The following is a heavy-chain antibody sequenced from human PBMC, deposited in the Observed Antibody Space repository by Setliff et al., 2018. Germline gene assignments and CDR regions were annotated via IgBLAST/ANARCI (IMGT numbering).Heavy chain of an antibody. CDR3: ARDVRVASSSWFKSAFDI. J-gene: IGHJ3*02. Sequence: KPSETLSLTCTVSGGSISSSSYYWGWIRQPPGKGLEWIGSIYYSGSTYYNPSLKSRVTISVDTSKNQFSLKLSSMTAADTAVYYCARDVRVASSSWFKSAFDIWGQGTMVTVSS. CDR2: IYYSGST. V-gene: IGHV4-39*07. CDR1: GGSISSSSYY. D-gene: IGHD6-13*01.